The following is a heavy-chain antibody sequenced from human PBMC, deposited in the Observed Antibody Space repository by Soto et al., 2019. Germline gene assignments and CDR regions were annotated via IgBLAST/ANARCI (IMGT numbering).Heavy chain of an antibody. Sequence: ASVKVSCKASGYTFSNYGIHWVRQAPGQRLEWVGLINAGNGNTKYSQKFQGRVTLTRDTSASTAYMELSSLRSEDTAVYYCASCPHYCITTSPCCLFFDYCCQGTLGTGSS. D-gene: IGHD2-2*01. V-gene: IGHV1-3*01. J-gene: IGHJ4*02. CDR1: GYTFSNYG. CDR3: ASCPHYCITTSPCCLFFDY. CDR2: INAGNGNT.